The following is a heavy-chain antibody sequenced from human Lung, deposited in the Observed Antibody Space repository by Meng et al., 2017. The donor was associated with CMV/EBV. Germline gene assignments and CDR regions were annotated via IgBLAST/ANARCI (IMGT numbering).Heavy chain of an antibody. J-gene: IGHJ4*02. V-gene: IGHV3-20*04. CDR1: GVTFDDYG. CDR3: ASGGYSSGWYGNYFDY. CDR2: INWNGGST. Sequence: EXXKISGAASGVTFDDYGRSWVRQAPGKGLEWVSGINWNGGSTGYADSVKGRITISRDNAKNSLYLQMNSLRAEDTALYYCASGGYSSGWYGNYFDYWGQGNXVNGAS. D-gene: IGHD6-19*01.